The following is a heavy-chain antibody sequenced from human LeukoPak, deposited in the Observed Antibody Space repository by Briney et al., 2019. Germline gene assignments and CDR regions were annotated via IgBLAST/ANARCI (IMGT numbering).Heavy chain of an antibody. CDR3: ARVGGSYAGY. J-gene: IGHJ4*02. CDR1: GFTFSSYG. D-gene: IGHD1-26*01. V-gene: IGHV3-21*01. CDR2: ISSSSSYI. Sequence: GGSLRLSCAASGFTFSSYGMHWVRQAPGKGLEWVSSISSSSSYIYYADSVKGRFTISRDNAKNSLYLQMNSLRAEDTAVYYCARVGGSYAGYWAQGTLVTVSS.